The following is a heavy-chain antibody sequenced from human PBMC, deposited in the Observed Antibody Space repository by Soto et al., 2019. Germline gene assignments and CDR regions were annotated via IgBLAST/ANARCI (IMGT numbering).Heavy chain of an antibody. CDR1: GYTFTSYY. D-gene: IGHD2-15*01. J-gene: IGHJ3*02. V-gene: IGHV1-46*01. CDR3: AREGPPTYCSGGSCYSFDI. Sequence: ASVKVSCKASGYTFTSYYMHWVRQAPGQGLEWMGIINPSGGSTSYAQKFQGRVTMTRDTSTSTVYMEPSSLRSEDTAVYYCAREGPPTYCSGGSCYSFDIWGQGTMVTVSS. CDR2: INPSGGST.